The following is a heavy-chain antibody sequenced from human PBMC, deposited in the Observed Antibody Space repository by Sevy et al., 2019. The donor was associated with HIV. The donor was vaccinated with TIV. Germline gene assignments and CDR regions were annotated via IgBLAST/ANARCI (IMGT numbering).Heavy chain of an antibody. V-gene: IGHV3-66*01. J-gene: IGHJ4*02. CDR3: ARGKSGYGYALNY. Sequence: GGSLRLSCAASGFSVNSNYMTWVRQATGKGLEGVSVIYSDETTYHADSVKDRFTISRDNSKNMLYLQMCSLRAEDTAIYYCARGKSGYGYALNYWGQGTLVTVSS. CDR2: IYSDETT. CDR1: GFSVNSNY. D-gene: IGHD5-18*01.